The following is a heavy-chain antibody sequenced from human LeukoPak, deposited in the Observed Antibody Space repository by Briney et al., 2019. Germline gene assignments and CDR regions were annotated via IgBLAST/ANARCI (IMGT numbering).Heavy chain of an antibody. CDR1: DGSFSGSY. CDR3: ARTMVGPFDY. J-gene: IGHJ4*02. CDR2: INHSGSA. D-gene: IGHD3-10*02. Sequence: SETLSLTCAVYDGSFSGSYCTWIRQPPGKGLEWIGEINHSGSANYNPSLKSRVTILLDTSKNQFSLKLSSVTAADTAVYYCARTMVGPFDYWGQGTLVTVSS. V-gene: IGHV4-34*01.